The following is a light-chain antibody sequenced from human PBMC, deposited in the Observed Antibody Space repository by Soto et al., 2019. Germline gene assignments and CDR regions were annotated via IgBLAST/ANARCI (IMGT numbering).Light chain of an antibody. V-gene: IGKV3-15*01. Sequence: EVGITQSPPTLSVTPGERATLSGRASQSVSSNLAWYQQKPGQAPRLLIYGASTRATGIPARFSGSGSGTEFTLTISSLQSEDFAVYYCQQYNNLPSTFGQGTKVDIK. CDR3: QQYNNLPST. CDR1: QSVSSN. CDR2: GAS. J-gene: IGKJ1*01.